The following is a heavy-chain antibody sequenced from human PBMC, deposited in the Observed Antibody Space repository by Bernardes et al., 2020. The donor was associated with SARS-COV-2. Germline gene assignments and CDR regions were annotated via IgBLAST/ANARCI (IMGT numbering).Heavy chain of an antibody. D-gene: IGHD2-2*01. J-gene: IGHJ6*04. CDR2: ISSSSSYI. Sequence: GGSLRLSCAASGFTFSSYSMHWVRQAPGKGLAWVSSISSSSSYIYYADSVKGRFTISRDNAKNSLYLQMNSLRAEDTAVYYCASQPAAIPDYYYYYGMDVWGKGTTVTVAP. CDR3: ASQPAAIPDYYYYYGMDV. V-gene: IGHV3-21*01. CDR1: GFTFSSYS.